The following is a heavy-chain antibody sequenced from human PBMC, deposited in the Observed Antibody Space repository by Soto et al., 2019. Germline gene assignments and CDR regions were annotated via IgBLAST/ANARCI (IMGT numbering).Heavy chain of an antibody. V-gene: IGHV1-24*01. J-gene: IGHJ3*02. CDR2: FDPEDGET. Sequence: GASVKVSCKVSGYTLTELSMHWVRQAPGKGLEWMGGFDPEDGETIYAQKFQGRVTMTEDTSTDTAYMELSSLRSEDTAVYYCATNANLLDYVLAFDIWGQGTMVTVSS. CDR1: GYTLTELS. CDR3: ATNANLLDYVLAFDI. D-gene: IGHD4-17*01.